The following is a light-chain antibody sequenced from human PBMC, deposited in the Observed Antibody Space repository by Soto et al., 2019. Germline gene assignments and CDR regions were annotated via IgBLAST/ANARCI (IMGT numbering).Light chain of an antibody. CDR2: GAS. CDR1: RYIRTA. Sequence: IQMTQSPSSLSASVGDRVTITCRASRYIRTALSWYQHRPGKAPKVLIVGASTLQSGVPSRFSGRGSGPDFTLTIRSLQPEDSATYYCLQDFSYPRTFGQGTKGDIK. J-gene: IGKJ1*01. V-gene: IGKV1-6*01. CDR3: LQDFSYPRT.